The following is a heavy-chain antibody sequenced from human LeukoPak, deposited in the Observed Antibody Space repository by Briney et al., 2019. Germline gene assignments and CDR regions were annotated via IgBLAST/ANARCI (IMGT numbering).Heavy chain of an antibody. J-gene: IGHJ4*02. Sequence: GGSLRLSCAASGFIFSSHWMSWVRQAPGKGLEWVANINLDGNDKNYADSVKGRFTISRDNAKNSLYLQMNSLRAEDTAVYYCARDRDGYNAFDYWGQGTLVTVSS. D-gene: IGHD5-24*01. CDR3: ARDRDGYNAFDY. CDR1: GFIFSSHW. CDR2: INLDGNDK. V-gene: IGHV3-7*01.